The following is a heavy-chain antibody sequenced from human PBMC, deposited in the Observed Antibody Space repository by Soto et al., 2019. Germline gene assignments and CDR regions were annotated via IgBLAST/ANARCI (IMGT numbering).Heavy chain of an antibody. CDR2: IYYSGST. D-gene: IGHD2-2*01. CDR1: DGSNSGGGYY. V-gene: IGHV4-31*03. CDR3: ARGFVVVPAAPGGYYYMGV. J-gene: IGHJ6*03. Sequence: SERQSLTGTVSDGSNSGGGYYCSWIRQHPGKGLEWIGYIYYSGSTYYNPSLKSRVTISVDTSKNQFSLKLSSVTAADTAVYYCARGFVVVPAAPGGYYYMGVSGKRPTVTVSS.